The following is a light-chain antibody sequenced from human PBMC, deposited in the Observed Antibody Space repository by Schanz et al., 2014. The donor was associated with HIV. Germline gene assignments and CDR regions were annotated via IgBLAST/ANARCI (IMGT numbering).Light chain of an antibody. V-gene: IGKV1-39*01. CDR3: QQFGT. Sequence: DIQMTQSPSSLSASVGDRVTITCRASQSISSYLNWYQQKPGKAPKLLIYAASSLQSGVPSRFSGSGSGTDFTLTISSLQPDDFATYYCQQFGTFGQGTKLEIK. CDR1: QSISSY. CDR2: AAS. J-gene: IGKJ2*01.